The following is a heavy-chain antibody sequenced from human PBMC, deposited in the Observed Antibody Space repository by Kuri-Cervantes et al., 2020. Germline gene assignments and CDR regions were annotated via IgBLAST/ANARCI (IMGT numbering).Heavy chain of an antibody. CDR2: ISSSSSYI. V-gene: IGHV3-21*01. D-gene: IGHD2-8*01. CDR3: ARVGGLMGHYFDY. J-gene: IGHJ4*02. Sequence: GESLKISCAASGFTFSSYSMNWVRQAPGKGLEWVSSISSSSSYIYYADSVKGRFTISRDNAKNSLYLQMNSLRAEDTAVYYCARVGGLMGHYFDYWGQGTLVTVSS. CDR1: GFTFSSYS.